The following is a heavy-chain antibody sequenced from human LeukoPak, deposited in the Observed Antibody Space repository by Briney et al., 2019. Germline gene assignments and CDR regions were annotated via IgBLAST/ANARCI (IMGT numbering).Heavy chain of an antibody. CDR1: GYTFTGYY. CDR2: INPNGGGT. V-gene: IGHV1-2*02. CDR3: AREYYDFWSGYYLFGY. J-gene: IGHJ4*02. Sequence: ASVKVSCKASGYTFTGYYMHWVRQAPGQGLEWMGWINPNGGGTNYAQKFQGRVTMTRDTSISTAYMELSRLRSDDTAVYYCAREYYDFWSGYYLFGYWGQGTLVTVSS. D-gene: IGHD3-3*01.